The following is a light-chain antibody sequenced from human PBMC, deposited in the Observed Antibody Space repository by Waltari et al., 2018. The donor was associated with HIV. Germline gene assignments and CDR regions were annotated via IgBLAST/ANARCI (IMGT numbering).Light chain of an antibody. J-gene: IGLJ2*01. CDR2: GNN. V-gene: IGLV1-40*01. Sequence: QSMLTQPPSVSGAPGQRVSISCTGSSSTIGTGYDVHWYQQLPGTAPKLLISGNNNRPSGVPDRFPAAKSGTSASLTISGLQAEDEAVYFCQSYDISLSASVVFGGGTKLTVL. CDR1: SSTIGTGYD. CDR3: QSYDISLSASVV.